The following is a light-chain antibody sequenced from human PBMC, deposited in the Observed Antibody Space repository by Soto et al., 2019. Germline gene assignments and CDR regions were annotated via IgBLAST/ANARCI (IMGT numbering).Light chain of an antibody. CDR2: GNS. CDR3: QSYDSSLSGYV. Sequence: SALTQPPSVSGAPGQRVTISCTGSSSNIGAGYDVHWYQQLPGTAPKLLIYGNSNRPSGVPDRFSGSKSGTSASLAITGLQAEDEADYYCQSYDSSLSGYVFGTGTK. CDR1: SSNIGAGYD. V-gene: IGLV1-40*01. J-gene: IGLJ1*01.